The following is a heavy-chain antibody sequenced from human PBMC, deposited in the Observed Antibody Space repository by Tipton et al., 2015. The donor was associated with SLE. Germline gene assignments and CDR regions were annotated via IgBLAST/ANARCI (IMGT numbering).Heavy chain of an antibody. CDR1: GFTFSSYS. D-gene: IGHD6-19*01. J-gene: IGHJ4*02. CDR3: ARDLSSGDY. CDR2: ISYDGSNK. Sequence: SLRLSCAASGFTFSSYSMNWVRQAPGKGLEWVAVISYDGSNKYYADSVKGRFTISRDNSKNTLYLQMNSLRAEDTAVYYCARDLSSGDYWGQGTLVTVSS. V-gene: IGHV3-30*03.